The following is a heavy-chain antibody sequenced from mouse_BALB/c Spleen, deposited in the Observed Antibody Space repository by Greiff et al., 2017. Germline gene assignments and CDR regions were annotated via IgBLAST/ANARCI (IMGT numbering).Heavy chain of an antibody. J-gene: IGHJ3*01. CDR3: ARGRAWFAY. Sequence: QVHVKQSGAELARPGASVKLSCKASGYTFTSYWMQWVKQRPGQGLEWIGAIYPGDGDTRYTQKFKGKATLTADKSSSTAYMQLSSLASEDSAVYYCARGRAWFAYWGQGTLVTVSA. CDR1: GYTFTSYW. V-gene: IGHV1-87*01. CDR2: IYPGDGDT.